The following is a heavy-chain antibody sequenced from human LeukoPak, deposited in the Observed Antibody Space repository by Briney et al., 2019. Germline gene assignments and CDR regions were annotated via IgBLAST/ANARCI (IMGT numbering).Heavy chain of an antibody. Sequence: SETLSLTCTVSGYSISIGYYWGWIRQPPGEGLGWIGYIYYSVSTNHNPSLKSRATISVDTSKNQFSLKLSSVTAADTAVYYCAREKTDYYYYYMDVWGKGTTVTVSS. V-gene: IGHV4-38-2*02. CDR3: AREKTDYYYYYMDV. J-gene: IGHJ6*03. CDR2: IYYSVST. CDR1: GYSISIGYY.